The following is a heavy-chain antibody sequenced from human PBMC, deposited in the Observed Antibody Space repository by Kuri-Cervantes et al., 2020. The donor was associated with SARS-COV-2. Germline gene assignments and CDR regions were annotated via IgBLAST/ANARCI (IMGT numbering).Heavy chain of an antibody. CDR1: GGSFSGYY. V-gene: IGHV4-34*01. D-gene: IGHD6-19*01. CDR2: INHSGST. Sequence: SETLSLTCAVYGGSFSGYYWSWIRQPPGKGLEWIGEINHSGSTNYNPSLKSRVTISVDTSKNQFSLKLSSVTAADTAVYYCARGVGAAVAGTLITIYYYYGMYVWGQGTTVTVSS. J-gene: IGHJ6*02. CDR3: ARGVGAAVAGTLITIYYYYGMYV.